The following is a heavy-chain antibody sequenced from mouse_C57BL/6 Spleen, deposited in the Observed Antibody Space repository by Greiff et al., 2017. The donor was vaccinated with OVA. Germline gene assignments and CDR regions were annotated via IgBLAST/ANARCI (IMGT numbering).Heavy chain of an antibody. Sequence: VQLQQSGPGLVAPSQTLSIPCTASGFSLTSYGVSWVRQPPGKGLEWLGVIWGDGSTNYHSALISRLSISKDNSKSQVFLKLNSLQTDDTDTYYCAKQYYEYAWGCAYWGQGTLVTVSA. V-gene: IGHV2-3*01. D-gene: IGHD2-4*01. CDR1: GFSLTSYG. J-gene: IGHJ3*01. CDR3: AKQYYEYAWGCAY. CDR2: IWGDGST.